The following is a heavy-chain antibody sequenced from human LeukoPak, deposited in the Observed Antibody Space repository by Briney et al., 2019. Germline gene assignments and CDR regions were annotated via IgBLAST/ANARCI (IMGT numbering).Heavy chain of an antibody. CDR2: IYNSGST. D-gene: IGHD6-13*01. CDR1: GYSISSGCY. J-gene: IGHJ5*02. CDR3: ARAYSSSWYWNWFDP. V-gene: IGHV4-38-2*02. Sequence: SETLSLTCTVSGYSISSGCYWGWIRQAPGKGLEWIGSIYNSGSTYYNPSLKSRVTISVDMSKNQFSLKMSSVTAADTAVYYCARAYSSSWYWNWFDPWGQGTLVTVSS.